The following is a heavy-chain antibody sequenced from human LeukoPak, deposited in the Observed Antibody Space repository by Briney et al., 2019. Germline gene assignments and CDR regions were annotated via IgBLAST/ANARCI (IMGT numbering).Heavy chain of an antibody. CDR2: INPNTGGA. J-gene: IGHJ5*02. D-gene: IGHD3-16*01. CDR3: PREDLVEVLPAYDH. Sequence: ASVKVPRQASGCSFTEYYIHWVRQAPAHGLEWMGWINPNTGGARSAQMFQGRVSLTRDTSIRTVYMDLTRLQSADTAVYYSPREDLVEVLPAYDHWGQGTLVAVSS. V-gene: IGHV1-2*02. CDR1: GCSFTEYY.